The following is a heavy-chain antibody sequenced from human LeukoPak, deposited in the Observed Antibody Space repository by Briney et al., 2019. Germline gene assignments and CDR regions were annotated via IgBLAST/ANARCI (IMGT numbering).Heavy chain of an antibody. J-gene: IGHJ4*02. CDR1: GFTFSNAW. CDR2: IKSKTDGGTT. D-gene: IGHD6-13*01. V-gene: IGHV3-15*01. CDR3: TRQQLVLDY. Sequence: GGSLRLSCAASGFTFSNAWMSWVRQAPGKGLEWVGHIKSKTDGGTTDYAAPVKGRFTISRDDSKNTLYLQMNSLKTEDTAVYYCTRQQLVLDYWGQGTLVTVSS.